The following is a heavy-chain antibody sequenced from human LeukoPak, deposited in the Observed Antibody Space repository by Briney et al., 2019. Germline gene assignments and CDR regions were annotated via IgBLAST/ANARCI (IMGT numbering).Heavy chain of an antibody. CDR1: GGSISSGSYY. Sequence: SETLSLTCTVSGGSISSGSYYWSWIRQPAGEGLEWIGRIYTSASTNYNPSLKSRVTISVDTSKNQFSLKLRSVPAADTAVYYCASEDRGVAGTFGLEYWGQGTLVTVSS. D-gene: IGHD6-19*01. CDR2: IYTSAST. V-gene: IGHV4-61*02. CDR3: ASEDRGVAGTFGLEY. J-gene: IGHJ4*02.